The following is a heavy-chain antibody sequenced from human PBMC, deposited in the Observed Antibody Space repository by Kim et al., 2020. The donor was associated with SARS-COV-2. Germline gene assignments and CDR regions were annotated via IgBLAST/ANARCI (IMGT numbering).Heavy chain of an antibody. CDR2: IYYSGST. V-gene: IGHV4-39*01. D-gene: IGHD4-17*01. J-gene: IGHJ4*02. CDR3: ARFWVTKDTTVTGLRDY. CDR1: GGSISSSSYY. Sequence: SETLSLTCTVSGGSISSSSYYWGWIRQPPGKGLEWIGSIYYSGSTYYNPSLKSRVTISVDTSKNQFSLKLSSVTAADTAVYYCARFWVTKDTTVTGLRDYWGQGTLVTVSS.